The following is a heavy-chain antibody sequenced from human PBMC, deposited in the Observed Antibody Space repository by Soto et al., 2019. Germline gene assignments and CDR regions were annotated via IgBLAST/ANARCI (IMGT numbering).Heavy chain of an antibody. D-gene: IGHD3-22*01. J-gene: IGHJ4*02. V-gene: IGHV4-4*07. CDR3: QAGYDSSGYYIDY. Sequence: SETLSLTFTVSVVSISSYYWCWIRQPAGKGLEWIGRIYPRGSTNYNPSLKSRVTMSVDTSKNQFSLNLSSVTAADTPVYYCQAGYDSSGYYIDYWGRRTLVTVSS. CDR1: VVSISSYY. CDR2: IYPRGST.